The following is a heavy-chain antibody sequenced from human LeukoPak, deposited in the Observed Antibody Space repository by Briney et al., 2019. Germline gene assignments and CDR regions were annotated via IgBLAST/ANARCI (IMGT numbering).Heavy chain of an antibody. Sequence: PSETLSLTCAVYGGSFSGYYWSWIRQPPGKGLEWIGEINHSGSTNYNPSLKSRVTISVDTSKNQFSLKLSSVTAADTAVYYCARGQNDYVWGSYRPLDYWGQGTLVTVSS. CDR2: INHSGST. CDR3: ARGQNDYVWGSYRPLDY. V-gene: IGHV4-34*01. J-gene: IGHJ4*02. D-gene: IGHD3-16*02. CDR1: GGSFSGYY.